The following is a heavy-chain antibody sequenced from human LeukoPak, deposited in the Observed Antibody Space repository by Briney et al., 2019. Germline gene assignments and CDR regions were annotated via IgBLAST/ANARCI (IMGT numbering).Heavy chain of an antibody. Sequence: GGSLRLSCAASGFTFSSYSMNWARQAPGKGLEWVSYISHSSRTIYYADSVKGRFTISRDNSKNTLYLQMNSLRAEDTAVYYCAKDATMTYYDSSGFDYWGQGTLVTVSS. CDR2: ISHSSRTI. D-gene: IGHD3-22*01. CDR1: GFTFSSYS. CDR3: AKDATMTYYDSSGFDY. V-gene: IGHV3-48*01. J-gene: IGHJ4*02.